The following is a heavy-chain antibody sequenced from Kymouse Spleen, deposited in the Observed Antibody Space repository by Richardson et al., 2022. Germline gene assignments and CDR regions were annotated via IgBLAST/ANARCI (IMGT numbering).Heavy chain of an antibody. CDR3: AGSSSNWFDP. V-gene: IGHV4-34*01. Sequence: QVQLQQWGAGLLKPSETLSLTCAVYGGSFSGYYWSWIRQPPGKGLEWIGEINHSGSTNYNPSLKSRVTISVDTSKNQFSLKLSSVTAADTAVYYCAGSSSNWFDPWGQGTLVTVSS. D-gene: IGHD6-13*01. CDR2: INHSGST. J-gene: IGHJ5*02. CDR1: GGSFSGYY.